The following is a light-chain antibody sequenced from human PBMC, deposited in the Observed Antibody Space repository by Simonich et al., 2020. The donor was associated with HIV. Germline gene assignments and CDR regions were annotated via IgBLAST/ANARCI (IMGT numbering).Light chain of an antibody. CDR1: QSFSSY. J-gene: IGKJ2*01. Sequence: DIQMTQSPSSLSASVGDRVTITCRASQSFSSYLNWYQQKPGKAPNLLIFAASTLQSGVPSSFSGSGSGTDFTLTISSLQPEDFATYYCQQSYSTPHTFGQGTKQEIK. CDR2: AAS. V-gene: IGKV1-39*01. CDR3: QQSYSTPHT.